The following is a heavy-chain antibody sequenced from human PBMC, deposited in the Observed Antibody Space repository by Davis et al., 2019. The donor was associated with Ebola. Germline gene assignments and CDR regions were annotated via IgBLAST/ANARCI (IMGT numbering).Heavy chain of an antibody. V-gene: IGHV1-46*01. D-gene: IGHD5-18*01. CDR1: GYTFTNHY. CDR3: ATKGAGGYSYGLDY. CDR2: INPSIGTT. J-gene: IGHJ4*02. Sequence: ASVKVSCKTSGYTFTNHYIHWVRQAPGQGLEWMGMINPSIGTTKYKPKFQGRVTMTRDTSTSTVYMDVSSLRSQDTAIYYCATKGAGGYSYGLDYWGQGTLVTVSS.